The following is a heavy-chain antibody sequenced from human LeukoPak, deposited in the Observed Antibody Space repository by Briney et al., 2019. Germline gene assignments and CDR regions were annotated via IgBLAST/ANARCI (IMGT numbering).Heavy chain of an antibody. CDR1: GFSFSTNW. V-gene: IGHV3-7*01. CDR3: ASSRDSSGND. Sequence: GGSLRLPCAASGFSFSTNWMAWVRQAPGKGLEWVGNIRGDGSAKFYGGSVKGRFTISRDNSQDTLYLQMDSLRPEDTAVYYCASSRDSSGNDWGQGTLVTVSS. J-gene: IGHJ4*02. D-gene: IGHD3-22*01. CDR2: IRGDGSAK.